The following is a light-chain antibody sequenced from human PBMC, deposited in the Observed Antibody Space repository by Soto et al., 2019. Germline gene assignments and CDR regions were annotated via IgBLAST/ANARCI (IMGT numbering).Light chain of an antibody. CDR3: GSWDTSLSLCYV. Sequence: QSVLTQPPSVSAAPRQNVTLSCSGTSSNIGNNFVSWYQHLPGTAPKILIYNNVKRPSGIPDRFSGFKSGASATLGITGLQTGDEADYYCGSWDTSLSLCYVFGTGTK. CDR1: SSNIGNNF. V-gene: IGLV1-51*01. CDR2: NNV. J-gene: IGLJ1*01.